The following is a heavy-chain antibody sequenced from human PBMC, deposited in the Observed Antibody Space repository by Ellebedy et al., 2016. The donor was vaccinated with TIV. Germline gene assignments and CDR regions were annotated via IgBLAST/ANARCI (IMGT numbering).Heavy chain of an antibody. CDR2: IKTDGTIS. J-gene: IGHJ5*02. D-gene: IGHD2/OR15-2a*01. Sequence: GESLKISCAASGFTFRNYWMHWVRQAPGKGLVWVSRIKTDGTISDYAASVQGRFTISRDNAKNTLYLQMNNLRAEDTAVYYCGRGTDPYFDLPNWLDPWGQGTLVTVSP. V-gene: IGHV3-74*01. CDR1: GFTFRNYW. CDR3: GRGTDPYFDLPNWLDP.